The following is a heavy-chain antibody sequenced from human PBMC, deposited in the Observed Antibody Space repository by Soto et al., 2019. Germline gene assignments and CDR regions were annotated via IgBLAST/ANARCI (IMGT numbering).Heavy chain of an antibody. V-gene: IGHV1-69*13. CDR2: IIPIFGTA. CDR3: ARGVDFWSGYSLPYYYYGMDV. D-gene: IGHD3-3*01. J-gene: IGHJ6*02. Sequence: ASVKVSCKASGGTFSSYAISWVRQAPGQGLEWMGGIIPIFGTANYAQKFQGRVTITADESTSTAYMELSSLRSEDTAVYYCARGVDFWSGYSLPYYYYGMDVWGQGTTVTVSS. CDR1: GGTFSSYA.